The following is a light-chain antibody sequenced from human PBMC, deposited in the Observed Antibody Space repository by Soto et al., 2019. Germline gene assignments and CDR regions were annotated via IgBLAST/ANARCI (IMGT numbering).Light chain of an antibody. J-gene: IGLJ2*01. CDR2: SNN. CDR1: TSNIGRYG. CDR3: AAWDDSLIGPV. Sequence: QSVLTQAPSASGIPGQRVTISCSGSTSNIGRYGVDWYQHLPGTAPKLLIYSNNERPSGVPDRFSGSQSGTSASLAISGLQSEDEADYCCAAWDDSLIGPVFGGGTKLTVL. V-gene: IGLV1-44*01.